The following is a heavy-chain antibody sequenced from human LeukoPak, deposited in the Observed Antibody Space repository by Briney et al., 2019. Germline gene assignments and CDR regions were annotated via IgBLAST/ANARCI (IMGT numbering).Heavy chain of an antibody. CDR3: AKGYCITTSCYEFDY. D-gene: IGHD2-2*01. CDR1: GFTFDNYA. CDR2: ISGSGVST. J-gene: IGHJ4*02. Sequence: PGGSLRLSCAASGFTFDNYAMSWVRQAPGKGLEWDSGISGSGVSTYYADSVKGRFTISRDNSKNTLYLQMNSLRAEDTAIYYCAKGYCITTSCYEFDYWGQGALVTVSS. V-gene: IGHV3-23*01.